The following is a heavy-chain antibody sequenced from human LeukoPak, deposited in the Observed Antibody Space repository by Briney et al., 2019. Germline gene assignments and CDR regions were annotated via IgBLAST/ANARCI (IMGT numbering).Heavy chain of an antibody. Sequence: GGSLRLSCAASGFTFSSYSMICVRHAPGEGLEGVSYICSSSSTIYYAASVKGRFTISRDNAKNSLYLQMTSLRDEATAVYYCARHLSYYDFWSGYQGIDVWGQGTTVTVS. CDR3: ARHLSYYDFWSGYQGIDV. V-gene: IGHV3-48*02. CDR2: ICSSSSTI. D-gene: IGHD3-3*01. CDR1: GFTFSSYS. J-gene: IGHJ6*02.